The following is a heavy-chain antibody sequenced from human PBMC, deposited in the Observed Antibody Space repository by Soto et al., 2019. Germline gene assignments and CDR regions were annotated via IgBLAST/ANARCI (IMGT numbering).Heavy chain of an antibody. CDR2: INPEGSAE. CDR1: GFTFSSSW. CDR3: ARHGVWCFDV. Sequence: EMQLVESGGALVQPGGSLRLSCAASGFTFSSSWMAWVRQAPGKGLEWVANINPEGSAEYYVDSVKGRFTISRDNAKNSLYLQMNSLRLEATALYYCARHGVWCFDVWGQGTLVSIST. D-gene: IGHD2-8*02. V-gene: IGHV3-7*02. J-gene: IGHJ4*02.